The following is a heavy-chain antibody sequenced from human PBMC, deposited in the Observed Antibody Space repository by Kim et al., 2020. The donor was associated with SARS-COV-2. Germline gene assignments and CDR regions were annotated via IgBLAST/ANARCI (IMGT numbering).Heavy chain of an antibody. Sequence: GWISAYNGNTNYAQKLQGRVTMTTDTSTSTAYMELRSLRSDDTAVYYCARDEYSSSFEGSYYYYYGMDVWGQGTTVTVSS. CDR2: ISAYNGNT. J-gene: IGHJ6*02. CDR3: ARDEYSSSFEGSYYYYYGMDV. D-gene: IGHD6-6*01. V-gene: IGHV1-18*01.